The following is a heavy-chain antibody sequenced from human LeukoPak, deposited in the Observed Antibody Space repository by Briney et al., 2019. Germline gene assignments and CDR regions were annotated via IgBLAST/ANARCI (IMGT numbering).Heavy chain of an antibody. CDR2: INPNTGGT. CDR1: GYTFTGYF. D-gene: IGHD3-22*01. J-gene: IGHJ4*02. V-gene: IGHV1-2*02. Sequence: GASLKVSCKASGYTFTGYFMHWVRQAPGQGREWMGWINPNTGGTNFAQTFQGRVTMTRDTSISTAYMELSRLRSDDTAVYYCARDERYDSSGYPFDYWGQGTLVTVSS. CDR3: ARDERYDSSGYPFDY.